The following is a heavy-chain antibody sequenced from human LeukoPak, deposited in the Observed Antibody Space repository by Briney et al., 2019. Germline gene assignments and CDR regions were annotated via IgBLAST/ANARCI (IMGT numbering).Heavy chain of an antibody. Sequence: KPSETLPLTCAVYGGSFSGYYWSWIRQPPGKGLEWIGEINHSGSTNYNPSLRSRVTISVDTSKNQFSLKLSSVTAADTAVYYCASGITMVRGDFDYWGQGTLVTVSS. J-gene: IGHJ4*02. D-gene: IGHD3-10*01. CDR1: GGSFSGYY. CDR3: ASGITMVRGDFDY. CDR2: INHSGST. V-gene: IGHV4-34*01.